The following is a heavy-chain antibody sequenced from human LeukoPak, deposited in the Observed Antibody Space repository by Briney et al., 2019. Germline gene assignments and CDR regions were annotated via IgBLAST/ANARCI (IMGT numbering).Heavy chain of an antibody. Sequence: ASVKVSCKASGYTFTNYGISWVRQAPGQGLEWMGWISIYNGNTDYAQKLRGRVAMTTDTSTSTAYMELRSLRSDDTAVYYCARITYDFWSGYYMPDDPWGQGTLVTVSS. CDR1: GYTFTNYG. CDR2: ISIYNGNT. D-gene: IGHD3-3*01. V-gene: IGHV1-18*01. J-gene: IGHJ5*02. CDR3: ARITYDFWSGYYMPDDP.